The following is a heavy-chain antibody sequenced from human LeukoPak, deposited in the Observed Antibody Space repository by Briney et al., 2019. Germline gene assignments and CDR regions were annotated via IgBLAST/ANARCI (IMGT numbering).Heavy chain of an antibody. CDR1: GYTFTNYA. D-gene: IGHD5/OR15-5a*01. CDR3: ARGIWSSHSVGYYFDF. Sequence: ASVKVSCKAFGYTFTNYAVNWVRQAPGQRLQRMGWINAGNANTKYSQEFQGRVTIIRDTSASTVYMELSSPRSEDMAVYYCARGIWSSHSVGYYFDFWGQGTLVTVSS. V-gene: IGHV1-3*03. J-gene: IGHJ4*02. CDR2: INAGNANT.